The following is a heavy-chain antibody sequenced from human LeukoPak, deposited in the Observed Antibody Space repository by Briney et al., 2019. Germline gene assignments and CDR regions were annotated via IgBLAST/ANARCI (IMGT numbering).Heavy chain of an antibody. D-gene: IGHD3-22*01. J-gene: IGHJ4*02. CDR2: ISGSGGST. CDR3: AKDNPKYSYYYDSSGYYDY. Sequence: QTGGSLRLSCAASGFTFSSYAMSWVRQAPEKGLEWVSAISGSGGSTYYADSVKGRFTISRDNSKNTLYLQMNSLRAEDTAVYYCAKDNPKYSYYYDSSGYYDYWGQGTLVTVSS. V-gene: IGHV3-23*01. CDR1: GFTFSSYA.